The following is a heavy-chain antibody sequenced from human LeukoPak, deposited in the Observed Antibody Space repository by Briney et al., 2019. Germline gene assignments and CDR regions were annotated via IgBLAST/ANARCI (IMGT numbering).Heavy chain of an antibody. J-gene: IGHJ4*02. V-gene: IGHV3-7*01. D-gene: IGHD1-1*01. Sequence: FTSSASGFTFNGSWMNWVRQAPGKGLEWVANMDPSGSQTRYVDSVKGRFTISKDDPGTSLYLEMHSLRAEDTAMYYCAVWTSGNYWGQGALVTVSS. CDR2: MDPSGSQT. CDR3: AVWTSGNY. CDR1: GFTFNGSW.